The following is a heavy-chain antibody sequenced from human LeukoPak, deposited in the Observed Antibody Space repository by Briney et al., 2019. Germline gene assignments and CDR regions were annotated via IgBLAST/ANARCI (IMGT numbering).Heavy chain of an antibody. J-gene: IGHJ4*02. CDR1: GFTFSSYT. CDR3: ARARASTSNLGYFDY. CDR2: VSSGSSTI. Sequence: GGSLSLSCAASGFTFSSYTMIWVRQASRKGLEWVSSVSSGSSTIYYADSVKGRFTISRDNAKNSLYLQMNSLRAEDTAVYFCARARASTSNLGYFDYWGQGTLVTVSS. V-gene: IGHV3-48*01. D-gene: IGHD1-26*01.